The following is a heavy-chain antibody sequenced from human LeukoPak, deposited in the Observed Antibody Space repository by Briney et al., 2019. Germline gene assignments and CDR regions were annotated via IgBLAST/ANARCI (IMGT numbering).Heavy chain of an antibody. D-gene: IGHD3-10*01. CDR1: GGTFSSYA. Sequence: ASVKVSCKAPGGTFSSYAISWVRQAPGQGLEWMGGIIPIFGTANYAQKFQGRVTITADESTSTAYMELSSLRSEDTAVYYCASCYYGSGSYYTRDWGQGTLVTVSS. V-gene: IGHV1-69*13. CDR3: ASCYYGSGSYYTRD. CDR2: IIPIFGTA. J-gene: IGHJ4*02.